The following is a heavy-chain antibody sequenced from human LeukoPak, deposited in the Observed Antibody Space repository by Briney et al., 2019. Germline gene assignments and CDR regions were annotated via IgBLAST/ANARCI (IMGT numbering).Heavy chain of an antibody. D-gene: IGHD3-22*01. CDR1: GFTFSSYA. Sequence: PGGSLRLSCSASGFTFSSYAMHWVRQAPGKGLEYVSAISSNGGSTYYADSVKGRFTISRDNSKNTLYLQMSSLRAEDTAVYYCVKEMDYYDSSGYYFDYWGQGTLVTVSS. J-gene: IGHJ4*02. CDR2: ISSNGGST. CDR3: VKEMDYYDSSGYYFDY. V-gene: IGHV3-64D*06.